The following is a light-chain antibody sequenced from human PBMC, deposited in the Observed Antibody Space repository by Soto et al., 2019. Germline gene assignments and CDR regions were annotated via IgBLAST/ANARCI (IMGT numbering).Light chain of an antibody. Sequence: SYELTQPPSVSVAPGQSARITCGGNNIGSQSVHWYQQKPGQAPVLVVYDDNDRPSGIPERFSGSKSGNTATLSITRVGAGDDADYYCQVWDSGTDHAVFGGGTQLTVL. CDR2: DDN. V-gene: IGLV3-21*02. J-gene: IGLJ2*01. CDR1: NIGSQS. CDR3: QVWDSGTDHAV.